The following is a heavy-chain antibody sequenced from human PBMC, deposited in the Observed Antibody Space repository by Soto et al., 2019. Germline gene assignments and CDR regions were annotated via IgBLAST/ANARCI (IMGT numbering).Heavy chain of an antibody. CDR3: ARERIPITIFGVVTPPGGYYGMDV. D-gene: IGHD3-3*01. J-gene: IGHJ6*02. Sequence: ASVKVSCKASGYTFTGYYMHWVRQAPGQGLEWMGWINPNSGGTNYAQKFQGWVTMTRDTSISTAYMELSRLRSDDTAVYYCARERIPITIFGVVTPPGGYYGMDVWGQGATVTVSS. CDR2: INPNSGGT. CDR1: GYTFTGYY. V-gene: IGHV1-2*04.